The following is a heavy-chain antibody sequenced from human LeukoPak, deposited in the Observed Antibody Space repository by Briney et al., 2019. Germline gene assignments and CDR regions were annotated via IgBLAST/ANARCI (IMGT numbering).Heavy chain of an antibody. CDR3: ARVMGRSYYDYVWGLIRPWFDP. Sequence: KPSETLSLTCTVSGGSVSSGSYYWSWIRQPPGKGLEWIGYIYYSGSTNYNPSLKSRVTISVDTSKNQFSLKLSSVTAADTAVYYCARVMGRSYYDYVWGLIRPWFDPWGQGTLVTVSS. J-gene: IGHJ5*02. V-gene: IGHV4-61*01. D-gene: IGHD3-16*01. CDR1: GGSVSSGSYY. CDR2: IYYSGST.